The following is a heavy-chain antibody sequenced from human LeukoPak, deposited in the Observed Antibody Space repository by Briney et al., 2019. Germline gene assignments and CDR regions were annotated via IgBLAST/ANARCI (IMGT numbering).Heavy chain of an antibody. D-gene: IGHD3-10*01. Sequence: GGSPRLSRAPSGFTSSSYVMTWGCEALGEGLERGSQMCTSADRIYYAASVRGRFTISRDNSKNTLYLQMNSLRAEDTAVYYCAKVASRVLGVTAPLLYWGQGTLVTVSS. J-gene: IGHJ4*02. CDR3: AKVASRVLGVTAPLLY. CDR1: GFTSSSYV. CDR2: MCTSADRI. V-gene: IGHV3-23*01.